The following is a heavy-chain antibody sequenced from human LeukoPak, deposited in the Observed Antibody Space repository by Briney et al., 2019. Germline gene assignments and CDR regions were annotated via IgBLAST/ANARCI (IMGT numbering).Heavy chain of an antibody. Sequence: GGSLRLSCAASGFTPSIDCMSWVRQAPGKWLEWGANIKQVGSEKYYVDSVKGRLTIHRDNPKNSLYLQMNSLRAEDTAVYFCARVGALRSSWWLYWGQGTLVTVSS. CDR2: IKQVGSEK. J-gene: IGHJ4*02. D-gene: IGHD6-13*01. V-gene: IGHV3-7*01. CDR1: GFTPSIDC. CDR3: ARVGALRSSWWLY.